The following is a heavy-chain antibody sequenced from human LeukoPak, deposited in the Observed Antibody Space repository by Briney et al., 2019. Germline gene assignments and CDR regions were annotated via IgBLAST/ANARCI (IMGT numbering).Heavy chain of an antibody. CDR3: ARDAGFDI. V-gene: IGHV4-61*02. Sequence: SETLPLTCTVSGGSISSGTYYWSWIRQPAGKGLEWIGRFYTSGSTNYNPSLKSRVTISVDTSKNQFSLRLRFVTAADTAVYYCARDAGFDIWGHGTMVTVSS. CDR2: FYTSGST. J-gene: IGHJ3*02. CDR1: GGSISSGTYY.